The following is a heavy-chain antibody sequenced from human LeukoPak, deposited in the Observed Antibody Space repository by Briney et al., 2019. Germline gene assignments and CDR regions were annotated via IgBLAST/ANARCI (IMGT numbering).Heavy chain of an antibody. CDR1: KFTFSNYG. D-gene: IGHD6-25*01. Sequence: PGGSLRLSCADSKFTFSNYGISWVRQAPGRGLEWVSGISASSETTYYADSVKGRFTISRDSSKTILYLQMRGLRAEDTGVYFCAKRAGANSGPFDFWGRGALVTVYS. V-gene: IGHV3-23*01. J-gene: IGHJ4*02. CDR3: AKRAGANSGPFDF. CDR2: ISASSETT.